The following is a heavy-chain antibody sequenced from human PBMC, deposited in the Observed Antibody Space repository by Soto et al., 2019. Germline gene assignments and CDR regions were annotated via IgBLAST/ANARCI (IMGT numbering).Heavy chain of an antibody. Sequence: GGSLRLCCLASGFTFSDYAMTWVRRVPGRGLEWVASLDGAGGSTYYADSVRGRFTISRGNSQNTLFLQMKRLTVDDTAIYYCAAPRDEYGSGVSWFTYGMDIWGQGTTVTVSS. CDR2: LDGAGGST. V-gene: IGHV3-23*01. CDR1: GFTFSDYA. J-gene: IGHJ6*02. D-gene: IGHD3-10*01. CDR3: AAPRDEYGSGVSWFTYGMDI.